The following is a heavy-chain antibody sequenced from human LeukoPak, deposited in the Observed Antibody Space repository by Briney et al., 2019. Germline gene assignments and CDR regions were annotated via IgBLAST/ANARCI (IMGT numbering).Heavy chain of an antibody. D-gene: IGHD3-10*01. CDR2: IGGSGGST. CDR1: GFTFSSYA. CDR3: AKGRGPGADFDC. J-gene: IGHJ4*02. Sequence: GGSLRLSCGGSGFTFSSYAMNWVRQAPGKGLEWVSGIGGSGGSTYYADSVKGRFTISRDNSKNTVFLQMISLRAEDTAFYYCAKGRGPGADFDCWGQGTLVTVSS. V-gene: IGHV3-23*01.